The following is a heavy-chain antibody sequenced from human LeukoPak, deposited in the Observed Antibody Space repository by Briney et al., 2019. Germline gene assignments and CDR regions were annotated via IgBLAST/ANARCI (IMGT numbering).Heavy chain of an antibody. CDR1: GYDFTDYY. V-gene: IGHV1-2*06. Sequence: GASVTVSCKASGYDFTDYYMHWVRQAPGQGLEWMGRINPNTGGTDHAQNFQGRVTMTRDTSISTAYMELSRLRSDDTAVYYCARDRELRFLQWLLYGMDVWGQGTTVTVSS. CDR2: INPNTGGT. CDR3: ARDRELRFLQWLLYGMDV. J-gene: IGHJ6*02. D-gene: IGHD3-3*01.